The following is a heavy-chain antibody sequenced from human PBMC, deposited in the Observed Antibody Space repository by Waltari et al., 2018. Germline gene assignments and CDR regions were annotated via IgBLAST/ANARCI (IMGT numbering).Heavy chain of an antibody. V-gene: IGHV3-48*01. CDR3: ARGRNNGRSGYDI. CDR2: ISSSSSTI. D-gene: IGHD3-22*01. Sequence: VQLLDSGGGWVQPGGSLRLSCAASGFTFGGYRMTVSSQAPGKGLEWVSYISSSSSTIYYVDSVKGRFTISRDNADNSLYLQMNSLRAEDTAVYYCARGRNNGRSGYDIWGQGTMVTVSS. CDR1: GFTFGGYR. J-gene: IGHJ3*02.